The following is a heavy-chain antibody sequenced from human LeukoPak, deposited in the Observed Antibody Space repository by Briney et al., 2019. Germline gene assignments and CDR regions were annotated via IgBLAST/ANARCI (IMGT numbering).Heavy chain of an antibody. CDR2: ISGSGATT. V-gene: IGHV3-23*01. CDR1: GFTFSSYA. CDR3: AKDRPLNYYDSSGPRSNWFDP. J-gene: IGHJ5*02. Sequence: GGSLRLSCAASGFTFSSYAMTWVRQAPGKGLEWVSTISGSGATTYYADSVKGRFTISRDNSKNTLSLQMNSLRAEDTAIYYCAKDRPLNYYDSSGPRSNWFDPWGQGTLVTVSS. D-gene: IGHD3-22*01.